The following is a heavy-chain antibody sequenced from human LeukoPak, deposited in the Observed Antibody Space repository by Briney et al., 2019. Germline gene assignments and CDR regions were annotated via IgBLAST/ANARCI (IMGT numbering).Heavy chain of an antibody. D-gene: IGHD3-16*01. CDR3: ARTLTRSRAFDI. CDR2: IYYSGST. J-gene: IGHJ3*02. CDR1: GGSISSSSYY. V-gene: IGHV4-39*01. Sequence: SETLSPTCTVSGGSISSSSYYWGWIRQPPGKGLEWIGSIYYSGSTYYNPSLKSRVTISVDTSKNQFSLKLSSVTAADTAVYYCARTLTRSRAFDIWRQGTMVTVSS.